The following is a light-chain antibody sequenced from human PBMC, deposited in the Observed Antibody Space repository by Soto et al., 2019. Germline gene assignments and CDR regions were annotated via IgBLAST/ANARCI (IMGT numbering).Light chain of an antibody. V-gene: IGLV2-8*01. CDR3: SSYAASNNFYFV. J-gene: IGLJ3*02. CDR2: EVT. Sequence: QSALTQPPSASGSPGQSVTLSCTGPSSDVGGYNYVSWYQQYPGRAPKLMIYEVTKRPSGVPDRFSGSKSGNTASLTVSGLQAEDEADYYCSSYAASNNFYFVFGGGTKLTVL. CDR1: SSDVGGYNY.